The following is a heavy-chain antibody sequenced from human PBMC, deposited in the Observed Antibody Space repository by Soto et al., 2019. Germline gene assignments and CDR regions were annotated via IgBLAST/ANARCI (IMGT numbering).Heavy chain of an antibody. CDR2: IIPIFGTA. D-gene: IGHD6-19*01. CDR1: GGTFSSSA. V-gene: IGHV1-69*06. Sequence: SVKVSCKASGGTFSSSAISWVRQAPGQGLEWMGGIIPIFGTAHYAQKFQGRVTITADKSTSTAYMELSSLRSEDTAVYYCARGLIAVAGTTPNYYGMDVWGQGTTVTVSS. CDR3: ARGLIAVAGTTPNYYGMDV. J-gene: IGHJ6*02.